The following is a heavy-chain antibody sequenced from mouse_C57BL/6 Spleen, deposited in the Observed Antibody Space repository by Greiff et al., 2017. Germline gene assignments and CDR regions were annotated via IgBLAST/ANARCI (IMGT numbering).Heavy chain of an antibody. D-gene: IGHD1-1*01. Sequence: VQLQQSGAELVKPGASVKISCKASGYAFSSYWMNWVKQRPGKGLEWIGQIYPGDGDTNYNGKFKGKATLTADKSSSTAYMQLSSLTSEDAAVYFCARSITTVVASDVWGTGTTVTVAS. CDR1: GYAFSSYW. V-gene: IGHV1-80*01. CDR2: IYPGDGDT. J-gene: IGHJ1*03. CDR3: ARSITTVVASDV.